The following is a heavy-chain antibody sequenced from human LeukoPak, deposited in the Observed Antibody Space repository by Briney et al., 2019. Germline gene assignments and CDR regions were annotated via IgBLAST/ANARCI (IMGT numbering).Heavy chain of an antibody. J-gene: IGHJ5*02. CDR2: ISGSGGRT. Sequence: GGSPRHSCAASGFTSSSYAMSWVRQAPGKGLEWVSAISGSGGRTYCADSVKGRFTISRENSKNTLYLQMNSLRAEDTAVYYCAKDWDSSEVGWFDPWGQGTLVTVSS. CDR3: AKDWDSSEVGWFDP. V-gene: IGHV3-23*01. CDR1: GFTSSSYA. D-gene: IGHD6-6*01.